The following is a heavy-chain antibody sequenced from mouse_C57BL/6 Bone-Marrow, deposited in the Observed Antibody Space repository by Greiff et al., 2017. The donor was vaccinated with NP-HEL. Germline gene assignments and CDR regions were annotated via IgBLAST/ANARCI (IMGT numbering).Heavy chain of an antibody. CDR2: ISNGGGST. Sequence: EVKLVESGGGLVQPGGSLKLSCAASGFTFSDYYMYWVRQTPEKRLEWVAYISNGGGSTYYPDTVKGRFTISRDTAKNTLYLQMSRLKSEDTAMYYCARRNWAWFAYWGQGTLVTVSA. CDR1: GFTFSDYY. J-gene: IGHJ3*01. V-gene: IGHV5-12*01. D-gene: IGHD4-1*01. CDR3: ARRNWAWFAY.